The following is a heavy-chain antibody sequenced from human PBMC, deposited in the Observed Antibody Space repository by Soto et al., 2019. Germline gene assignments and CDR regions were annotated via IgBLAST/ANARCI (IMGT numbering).Heavy chain of an antibody. CDR3: ARALDYYGSGSPNWFDP. CDR2: ISSSSSYI. D-gene: IGHD3-10*01. CDR1: GLTLYIYS. Sequence: PGWSLGLGCASCGLTLYIYSMNGVRKATGKGLEWVSSISSSSSYIYYADSVKGRFTISRDNAKNSLYLQMNSLRAEDTAVYYCARALDYYGSGSPNWFDPSGQGTLVTVSS. J-gene: IGHJ5*02. V-gene: IGHV3-21*01.